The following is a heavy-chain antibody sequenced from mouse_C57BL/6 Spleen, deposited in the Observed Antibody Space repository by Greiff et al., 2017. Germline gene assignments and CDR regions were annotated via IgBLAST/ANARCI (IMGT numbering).Heavy chain of an antibody. CDR2: IDPENGDT. J-gene: IGHJ2*01. D-gene: IGHD5-1*01. V-gene: IGHV14-4*01. CDR1: GFNIKDDY. Sequence: VQLQQSGAELVRPGASVKLSCTASGFNIKDDYMHWVKQRPEQGLEWIGWIDPENGDTEYASKFQGKATITADKSSNTAYLQLSSLTSEDTAVYYCTTRGSNYFDYWGQGTTLTVSS. CDR3: TTRGSNYFDY.